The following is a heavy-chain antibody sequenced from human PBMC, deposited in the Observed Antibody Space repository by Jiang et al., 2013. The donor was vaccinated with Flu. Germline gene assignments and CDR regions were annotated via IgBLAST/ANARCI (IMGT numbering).Heavy chain of an antibody. CDR1: GDSISSGDSS. D-gene: IGHD2-8*02. CDR3: VRLNIDHCSRGVCSWFDP. Sequence: GSGLVKPSQTLSLTCAVSGDSISSGDSSWGWMRQPLGKGLEWIGYIYHSGSSYYNPSLENRVTMSVDRSHNQVSLSLSSVTAADTALYYCVRLNIDHCSRGVCSWFDPWGQGTLVTVSS. V-gene: IGHV4-30-2*01. CDR2: IYHSGSS. J-gene: IGHJ5*02.